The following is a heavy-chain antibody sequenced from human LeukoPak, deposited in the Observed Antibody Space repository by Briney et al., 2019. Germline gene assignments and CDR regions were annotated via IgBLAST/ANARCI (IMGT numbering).Heavy chain of an antibody. V-gene: IGHV1-18*01. Sequence: GASVTVSCKASGYTFTSYGISWVRQAPGQGVEWMGWISAYNGNTNYAQNLQCRFTMTTHTSTTTAYMELRSLRSDDTAVYYCAGVGYDSSGYPLFLSYWGQGTLVTVSS. D-gene: IGHD3-22*01. CDR1: GYTFTSYG. J-gene: IGHJ4*02. CDR2: ISAYNGNT. CDR3: AGVGYDSSGYPLFLSY.